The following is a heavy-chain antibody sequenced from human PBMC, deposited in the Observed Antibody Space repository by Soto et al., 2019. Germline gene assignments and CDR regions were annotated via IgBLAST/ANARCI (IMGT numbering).Heavy chain of an antibody. Sequence: PGESLKISCKGSGYSFTSYWISWVRQMPGKGLEWMGRIDPSDSYTNYSPSFQGHVTISADKSISTAYLQWSSLKASDTAMYYWARPRSIQLWLNSVAFDIWGQGTMVTVSS. CDR1: GYSFTSYW. V-gene: IGHV5-10-1*01. D-gene: IGHD5-18*01. J-gene: IGHJ3*02. CDR2: IDPSDSYT. CDR3: ARPRSIQLWLNSVAFDI.